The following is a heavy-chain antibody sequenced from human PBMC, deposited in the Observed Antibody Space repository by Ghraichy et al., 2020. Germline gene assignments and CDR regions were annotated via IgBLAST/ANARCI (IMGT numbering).Heavy chain of an antibody. J-gene: IGHJ4*02. CDR2: IVVATGIT. Sequence: SVKVSCETSGFTFTSSALQWVRQARGQRLEWIGGIVVATGITNYAQKFQDRVTITRDRSTNTAYMELSKLTSDDTAVYYCGAQKYSSLLRPLASWGQGSLVTVSS. CDR3: GAQKYSSLLRPLAS. CDR1: GFTFTSSA. D-gene: IGHD6-19*01. V-gene: IGHV1-58*01.